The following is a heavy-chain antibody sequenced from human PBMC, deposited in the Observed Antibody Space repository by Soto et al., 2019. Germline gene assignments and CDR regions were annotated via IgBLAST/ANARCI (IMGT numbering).Heavy chain of an antibody. Sequence: SETLSLTCNVSGGSISTSRSYWAWIRQPPGKGLEWLANIFYSGSTYYNPSLVSRVTVSVDTSKNEFSLELRSVTAADTAVYYCARQPTTGDTDLWFDPWGQGTLVTVSS. J-gene: IGHJ5*02. D-gene: IGHD2-21*01. CDR2: IFYSGST. CDR1: GGSISTSRSY. CDR3: ARQPTTGDTDLWFDP. V-gene: IGHV4-39*01.